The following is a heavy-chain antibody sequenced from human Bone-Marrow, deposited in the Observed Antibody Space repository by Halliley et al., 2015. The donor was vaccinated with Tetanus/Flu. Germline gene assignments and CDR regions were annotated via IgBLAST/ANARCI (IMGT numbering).Heavy chain of an antibody. J-gene: IGHJ4*02. Sequence: SLRLSCAASGFSVSGTYMSWVRQGPRKGLERVSIIYTGGPTFYADSVKGRFTISRDNSKNTVYLQMNSLRGEDTAIYYCARVRRELDYYFDSWGQGTLVTVSS. CDR3: ARVRRELDYYFDS. CDR1: GFSVSGTY. V-gene: IGHV3-53*01. D-gene: IGHD1-7*01. CDR2: IYTGGPT.